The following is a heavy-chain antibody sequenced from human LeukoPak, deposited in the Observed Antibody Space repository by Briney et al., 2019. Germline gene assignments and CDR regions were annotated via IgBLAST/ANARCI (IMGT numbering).Heavy chain of an antibody. CDR2: ISSSRSYT. Sequence: GQSLTLSCAASGVTFSSYSMNWVRHAPGEGLGWVSSISSSRSYTYYADSVKGRFTISRDNAKNSLYLQMNSLRAEDTAVYYCARQRTIVVVPAAIGPRDYYYGMDVWGQGTTVTVSS. CDR1: GVTFSSYS. CDR3: ARQRTIVVVPAAIGPRDYYYGMDV. D-gene: IGHD2-2*02. V-gene: IGHV3-21*01. J-gene: IGHJ6*02.